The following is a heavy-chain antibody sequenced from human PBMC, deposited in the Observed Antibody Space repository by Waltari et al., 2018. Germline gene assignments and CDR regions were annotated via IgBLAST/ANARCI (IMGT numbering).Heavy chain of an antibody. V-gene: IGHV1-69*01. J-gene: IGHJ6*02. CDR1: GGTFSSYA. CDR3: ARYGVAATSAAYYYGMDV. Sequence: QVQLVQSGAEVKKPGSSVKVSCKASGGTFSSYAISWVRQAPGQGLEWMGGIIPIFGTANYAQKFQGRVTITADESTSTAYMELCSLRSEDTAVYYCARYGVAATSAAYYYGMDVWGQGTTVTVSS. CDR2: IIPIFGTA. D-gene: IGHD2-15*01.